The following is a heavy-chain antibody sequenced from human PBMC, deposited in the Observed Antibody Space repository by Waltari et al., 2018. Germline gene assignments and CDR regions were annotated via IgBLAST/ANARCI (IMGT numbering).Heavy chain of an antibody. D-gene: IGHD2-2*01. CDR2: INHSGST. CDR3: ARGRIVVVPAAYKPPHYYYGMDV. Sequence: QVQLQQWGAGLLKPSETLSLTCAVYGGSFSGYYWSWIRQPPGKGLEWIGEINHSGSTNYNPYLKSRVTISVDTSKNQFSLKLSSVTAADTAVYYCARGRIVVVPAAYKPPHYYYGMDVWGQGTTVTVSS. CDR1: GGSFSGYY. V-gene: IGHV4-34*01. J-gene: IGHJ6*02.